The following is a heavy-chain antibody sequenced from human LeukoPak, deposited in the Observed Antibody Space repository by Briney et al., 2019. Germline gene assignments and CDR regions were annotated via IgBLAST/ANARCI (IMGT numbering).Heavy chain of an antibody. Sequence: GGSLRLSCADSGFTFSNCCMHWPRQAPGKGLVWVSRIDSDGSDTSHADSVKGRFTISRDNAKNTLYLQMSSLRAEDTALYYCGIDYRGAGPYPEGDSWGQGTLVTVSS. V-gene: IGHV3-74*01. CDR3: GIDYRGAGPYPEGDS. D-gene: IGHD1-14*01. CDR2: IDSDGSDT. CDR1: GFTFSNCC. J-gene: IGHJ4*02.